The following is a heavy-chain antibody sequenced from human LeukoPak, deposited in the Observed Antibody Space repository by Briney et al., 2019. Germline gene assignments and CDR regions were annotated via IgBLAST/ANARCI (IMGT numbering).Heavy chain of an antibody. J-gene: IGHJ4*02. CDR1: GFTFSSYA. Sequence: GGSLRLSCAASGFTFSSYAMSWVRQAPGKGLEWVSAISGSGGSTYYADSVKGRFTISRDNSKNTLYLQVNSLRAEDTAVYYCAKGDDDFWSGYYFDYWGQGTLVTVSS. CDR3: AKGDDDFWSGYYFDY. V-gene: IGHV3-23*01. CDR2: ISGSGGST. D-gene: IGHD3-3*01.